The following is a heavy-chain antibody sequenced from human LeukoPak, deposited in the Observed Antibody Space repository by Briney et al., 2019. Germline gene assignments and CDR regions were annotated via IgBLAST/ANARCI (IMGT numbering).Heavy chain of an antibody. Sequence: PGGSLRLSCAASGFTFSSYSMNWVRQAPGKGLEWVSTISGSGGTTYYVDSVKGRFTISRDNSRNTLYLQMNSLRAEDTAVYYCAKVRVTTTGPFDYWGQGTLVTVSS. V-gene: IGHV3-23*01. CDR1: GFTFSSYS. CDR2: ISGSGGTT. J-gene: IGHJ4*02. CDR3: AKVRVTTTGPFDY. D-gene: IGHD5-12*01.